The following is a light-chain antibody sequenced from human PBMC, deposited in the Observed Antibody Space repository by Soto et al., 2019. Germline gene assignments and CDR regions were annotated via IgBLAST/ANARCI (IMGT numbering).Light chain of an antibody. CDR3: QQYGTSIS. CDR1: QSFSSSY. J-gene: IGKJ5*01. CDR2: GAS. V-gene: IGKV3-20*01. Sequence: EIVLTQSPGTLSLSPGERATLSCRASQSFSSSYLAWYQQKPGQAPRLLIYGASSRATGIPDRFSGSGSGTDFTITISRLEHEDLAVYYCQQYGTSISFGQGTRLEI.